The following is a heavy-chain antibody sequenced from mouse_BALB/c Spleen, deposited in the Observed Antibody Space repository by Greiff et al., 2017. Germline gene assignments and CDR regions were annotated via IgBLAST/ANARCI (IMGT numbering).Heavy chain of an antibody. J-gene: IGHJ2*01. CDR1: GFTFSSFG. CDR3: ARGNYDYDGVFDY. D-gene: IGHD2-4*01. V-gene: IGHV5-17*02. CDR2: ISSGSSTI. Sequence: EVQRVESGGGLVQPGGSRKLSCAASGFTFSSFGMHWVRQAPEKGLEWVAYISSGSSTIYYADTVKGRFTISRDNPKNTLFLQMTSLRSEDTAMYYCARGNYDYDGVFDYWGQGTTLTVSS.